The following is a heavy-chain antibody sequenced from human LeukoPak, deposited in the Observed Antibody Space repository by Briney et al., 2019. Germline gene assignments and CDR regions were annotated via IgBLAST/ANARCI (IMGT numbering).Heavy chain of an antibody. CDR2: MNPNSGNT. CDR3: ARASDKYYYDSSGYYA. V-gene: IGHV1-8*01. CDR1: GYTFTSYD. D-gene: IGHD3-22*01. Sequence: GASVKVSCKASGYTFTSYDIDWVRQATGQGLEWMGWMNPNSGNTGYAQRFQGRVTMTRNTSISTAYMELSSLRSEDTAVYYCARASDKYYYDSSGYYAWGQGTLVTVSS. J-gene: IGHJ5*02.